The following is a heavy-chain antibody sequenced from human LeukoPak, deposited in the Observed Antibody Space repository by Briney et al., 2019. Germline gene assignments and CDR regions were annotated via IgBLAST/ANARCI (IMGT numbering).Heavy chain of an antibody. V-gene: IGHV3-33*06. D-gene: IGHD3-16*02. Sequence: PGRSLRLSCVVSGFTFSSYGMHWVRQAPGKGLEWVALIWYDGSNKYYADSVKGRFTISRDNSKNTLYLQMNSLRADDTAVYYCAKSGLGDDYVWGSYPRGDYFDYWGQGTLVTVSS. CDR3: AKSGLGDDYVWGSYPRGDYFDY. J-gene: IGHJ4*02. CDR1: GFTFSSYG. CDR2: IWYDGSNK.